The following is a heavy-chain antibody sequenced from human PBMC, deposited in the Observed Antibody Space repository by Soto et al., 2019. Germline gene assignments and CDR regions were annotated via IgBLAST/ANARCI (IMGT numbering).Heavy chain of an antibody. CDR3: ASGYDFWSGSSNWFDP. Sequence: SLRLSCAASGFTFSSYAMHWVRQAPGKGLEWVAVISYDGSNKYYADSVKGRFTISRDNSKNTLYLQMNSLRAEDTAVYYCASGYDFWSGSSNWFDPWGQGTLVTVSS. D-gene: IGHD3-3*01. J-gene: IGHJ5*02. V-gene: IGHV3-30-3*01. CDR2: ISYDGSNK. CDR1: GFTFSSYA.